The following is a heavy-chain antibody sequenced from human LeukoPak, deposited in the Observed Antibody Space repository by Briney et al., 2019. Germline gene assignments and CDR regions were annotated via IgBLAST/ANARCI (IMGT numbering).Heavy chain of an antibody. CDR2: ITDSGDTT. D-gene: IGHD3-10*01. J-gene: IGHJ6*02. CDR1: GLTFDNYA. CDR3: AKNPHQVRGGEGYGMDV. Sequence: GGSLRLSCAASGLTFDNYAMSWVRQAPGKGLEWVSGITDSGDTTYYADSVKGRFTVSRDNSRNTVYLQMNSLRVDDTAIYRCAKNPHQVRGGEGYGMDVWGQGTTVSVSS. V-gene: IGHV3-23*01.